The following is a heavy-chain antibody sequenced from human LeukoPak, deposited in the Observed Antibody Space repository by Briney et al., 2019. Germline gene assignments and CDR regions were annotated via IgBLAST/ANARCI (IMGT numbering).Heavy chain of an antibody. V-gene: IGHV3-66*01. J-gene: IGHJ3*02. D-gene: IGHD6-19*01. Sequence: GGSLRLSCAASGFTVSSNYMSWVRQPPGKGLEWVSVIYTVGNTDYADSVKGRFTISRDNSKNTLYLQMNSLRAEDTAVYYCARDGSGSDAFDIWGQGTMVTVSS. CDR3: ARDGSGSDAFDI. CDR1: GFTVSSNY. CDR2: IYTVGNT.